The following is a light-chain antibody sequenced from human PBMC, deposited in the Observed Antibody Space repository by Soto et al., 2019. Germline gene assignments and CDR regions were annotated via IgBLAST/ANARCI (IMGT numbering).Light chain of an antibody. V-gene: IGLV2-8*01. CDR1: SSDVGGYNY. Sequence: QSALTQPPSASGSPGQSVTISCTGTSSDVGGYNYVSWYQHHPGKAPKLMVSEVSKRPSGVPDRFSGSKSGNTASLTVSGLQAEDEADYYCSSYAGNNNPYVFGIGTKLTVL. J-gene: IGLJ1*01. CDR3: SSYAGNNNPYV. CDR2: EVS.